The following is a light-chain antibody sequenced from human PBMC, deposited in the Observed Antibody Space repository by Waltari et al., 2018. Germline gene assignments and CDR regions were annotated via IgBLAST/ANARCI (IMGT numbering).Light chain of an antibody. J-gene: IGKJ5*01. CDR1: ETIANSF. CDR3: QQYVTSPTT. CDR2: CGS. V-gene: IGKV3-20*01. Sequence: DIVLTQSPGTLSLAPGESATVSCRASETIANSFLAWYQQQPAQPPRLLMYCGSHSASGSPDRFRGSGAGAEFTLTITGLEPEDFALYFCQQYVTSPTTFGQGTRLDMK.